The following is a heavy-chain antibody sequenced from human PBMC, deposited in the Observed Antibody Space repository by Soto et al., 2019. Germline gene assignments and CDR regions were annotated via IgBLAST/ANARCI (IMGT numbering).Heavy chain of an antibody. CDR2: ISSSSSYI. CDR3: ARGNVSSGWYAFDI. J-gene: IGHJ3*02. V-gene: IGHV3-21*01. D-gene: IGHD6-19*01. Sequence: GGSLRLSCATSGFTFSSYSMNWVRQAPGKGLEWVSSISSSSSYIYYADSVKGRFTISRDNAKNSLYLQMNSLRAEDTAVYYCARGNVSSGWYAFDIWGQGTMVTVS. CDR1: GFTFSSYS.